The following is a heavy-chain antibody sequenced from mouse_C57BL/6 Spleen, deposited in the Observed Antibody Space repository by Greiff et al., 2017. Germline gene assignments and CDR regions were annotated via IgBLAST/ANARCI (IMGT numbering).Heavy chain of an antibody. CDR3: ARGDGSPWFAY. CDR1: GFNIQNTY. Sequence: VQLQQSVAELVRPGASVKLSCTASGFNIQNTYMHWVKQRPERGLAWIGRIDPANGNTKYAPKFQGKATITADTSSNTAYLQLSSLTSEDTAIYYCARGDGSPWFAYWGQGTLVTVSA. V-gene: IGHV14-3*01. D-gene: IGHD2-3*01. CDR2: IDPANGNT. J-gene: IGHJ3*01.